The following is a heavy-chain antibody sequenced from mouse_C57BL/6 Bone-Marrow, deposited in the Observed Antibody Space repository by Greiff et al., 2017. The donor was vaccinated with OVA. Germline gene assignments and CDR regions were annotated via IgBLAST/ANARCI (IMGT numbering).Heavy chain of an antibody. V-gene: IGHV2-9-1*01. Sequence: VQVVESGPGLVAPSQSLSITCTVSGFSLTSYAISWVRQPPGKGLEWLGVIWTGGGTNYNSALKSRLSISKDNSKSQVFLKMNSLQTDDTARYYCARYYYGSSLGYFDVWGTGTTVTVSS. CDR2: IWTGGGT. J-gene: IGHJ1*03. CDR1: GFSLTSYA. CDR3: ARYYYGSSLGYFDV. D-gene: IGHD1-1*01.